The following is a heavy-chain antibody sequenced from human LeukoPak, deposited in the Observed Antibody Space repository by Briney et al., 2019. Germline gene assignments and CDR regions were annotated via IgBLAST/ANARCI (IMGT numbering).Heavy chain of an antibody. J-gene: IGHJ4*02. CDR3: ARLPPRGWSGYYRGSFDY. CDR1: GGSISSGGYY. Sequence: SETLPLTCTVSGGSISSGGYYWSWIRQPPGKGLEWIGYIYHSGSTYYNPSLKSRVTISVDRSKNQFSLKLSSVTAADTAVYYCARLPPRGWSGYYRGSFDYWGQGTLVTVSS. D-gene: IGHD3-3*01. V-gene: IGHV4-30-2*01. CDR2: IYHSGST.